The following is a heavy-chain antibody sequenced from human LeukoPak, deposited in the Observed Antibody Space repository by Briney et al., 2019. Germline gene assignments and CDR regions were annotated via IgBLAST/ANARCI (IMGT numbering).Heavy chain of an antibody. J-gene: IGHJ5*02. CDR1: GFTFSSYS. D-gene: IGHD3-10*01. Sequence: GGSLRLSCAASGFTFSSYSMNWVRRAPGKGLEWVSYISSSSSTIYYADSVKGRFTISRDNAKNSLYLQMNSLRAEDTAVYYCARGGSGSYYDFDPWGQGTLVTVSS. CDR3: ARGGSGSYYDFDP. V-gene: IGHV3-48*01. CDR2: ISSSSSTI.